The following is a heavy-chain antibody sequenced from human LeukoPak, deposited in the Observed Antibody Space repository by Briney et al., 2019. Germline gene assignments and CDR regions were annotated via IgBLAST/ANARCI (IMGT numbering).Heavy chain of an antibody. J-gene: IGHJ4*02. CDR2: IKQDGSEK. CDR3: ARALTMIVVAFDY. D-gene: IGHD3-22*01. V-gene: IGHV3-7*01. CDR1: GFTFSSYW. Sequence: PGGSLRLSCAASGFTFSSYWMSWVRQAPGKGLEWVANIKQDGSEKYYVDSVKGRFTISRDNAKNSLYLQMNSLRAEVTAVYYCARALTMIVVAFDYWGQGTLVTVSS.